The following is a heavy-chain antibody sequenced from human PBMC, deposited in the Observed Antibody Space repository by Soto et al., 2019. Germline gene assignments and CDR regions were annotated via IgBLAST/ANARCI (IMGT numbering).Heavy chain of an antibody. J-gene: IGHJ4*02. CDR1: GFSLRTSGVG. Sequence: SGPTLVNPTQTLTLTCTFSGFSLRTSGVGVGWIRQPPGKALEWLALIYWDDDKRYSPSLKNRLTITKDTSKNQVVLTMTNMDPVDTGTYFCAHVFNSNSGSYRYFDYWGQGTLVTVSS. D-gene: IGHD3-16*02. CDR3: AHVFNSNSGSYRYFDY. V-gene: IGHV2-5*02. CDR2: IYWDDDK.